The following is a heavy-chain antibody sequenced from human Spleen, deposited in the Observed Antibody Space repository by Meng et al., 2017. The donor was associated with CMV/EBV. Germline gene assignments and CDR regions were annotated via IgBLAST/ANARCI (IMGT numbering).Heavy chain of an antibody. CDR1: GGSFTGFY. V-gene: IGHV4-34*01. CDR2: INPSGGT. D-gene: IGHD4-11*01. CDR3: AREGAYSIFDY. J-gene: IGHJ4*02. Sequence: SETLSLTCVVYGGSFTGFYWSWIRQSLGKGLEWIGEINPSGGTNYNPSLKSRVTISVDTSKNQFSLKLNSVTAADTAVYYCAREGAYSIFDYWGQGTLVTVSS.